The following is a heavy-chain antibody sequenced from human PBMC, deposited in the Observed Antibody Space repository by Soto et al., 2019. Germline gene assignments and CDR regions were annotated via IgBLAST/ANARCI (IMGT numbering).Heavy chain of an antibody. J-gene: IGHJ4*02. CDR3: ARQIIPYTYGPYFDY. V-gene: IGHV3-48*02. CDR1: GFSFNTYS. CDR2: ISGSTTTI. Sequence: GGSLRLSCAASGFSFNTYSMNWVRQAPGKGLEWVSYISGSTTTIYYADSVKGRFTISRDNAKNSLYLQMNSLRDEDTALYYCARQIIPYTYGPYFDYWGQGTLVTVSS. D-gene: IGHD5-18*01.